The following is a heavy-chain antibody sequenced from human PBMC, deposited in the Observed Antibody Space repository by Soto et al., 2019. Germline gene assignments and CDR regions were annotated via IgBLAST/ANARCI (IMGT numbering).Heavy chain of an antibody. CDR1: SGSISTNNW. CDR2: IHHCGTT. J-gene: IGHJ2*01. Sequence: QVQLQESGPGLVKPSGTLSLTCAVSSGSISTNNWWSWVRQPPGKGLEWIGEIHHCGTTNYNPSLKGRVTMSVDKSKNQFSLKLNPVTAADTAVYYCATGGCYCSSTCCLYWYLDVWGRGTLVSVSS. V-gene: IGHV4-4*02. CDR3: ATGGCYCSSTCCLYWYLDV. D-gene: IGHD2-2*01.